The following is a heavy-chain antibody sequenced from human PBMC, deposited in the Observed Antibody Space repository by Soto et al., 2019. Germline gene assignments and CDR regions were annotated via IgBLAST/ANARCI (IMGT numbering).Heavy chain of an antibody. D-gene: IGHD2-15*01. CDR2: IYYSGST. CDR1: GGSISSGGYY. J-gene: IGHJ3*02. Sequence: SETLSLTCTVSGGSISSGGYYWSWIRQHPGKGLEWIGYIYYSGSTYYNPSLKSRVTISVDTSKNQFSLKLSSVTAADTAVYYCARDRYCSGGSCIDAFDIWGQAPMVTVSS. CDR3: ARDRYCSGGSCIDAFDI. V-gene: IGHV4-31*03.